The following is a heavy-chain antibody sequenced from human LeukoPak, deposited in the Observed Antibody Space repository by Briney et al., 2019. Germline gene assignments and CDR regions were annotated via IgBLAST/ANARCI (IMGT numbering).Heavy chain of an antibody. CDR1: GFTFSSYW. Sequence: GGSLRLSCAASGFTFSSYWMHWVRQAPGKGLVWVSRINSDGSSTSYADSVKGRSTISRDNAKNTLYLQMNSLRAEDTAVYYCARWRATHPDLDFDYWGQGTLVTVSS. V-gene: IGHV3-74*01. CDR3: ARWRATHPDLDFDY. J-gene: IGHJ4*02. CDR2: INSDGSST. D-gene: IGHD2-15*01.